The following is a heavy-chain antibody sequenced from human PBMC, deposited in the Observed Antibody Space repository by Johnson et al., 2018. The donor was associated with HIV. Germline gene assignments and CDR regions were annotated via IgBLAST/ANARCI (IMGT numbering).Heavy chain of an antibody. CDR1: GFTFSSYW. CDR3: ARVGRPWLPRDAFDI. V-gene: IGHV3-30*14. D-gene: IGHD6-19*01. Sequence: QVQLVESGGGLVQPGGSLRLSCAVSGFTFSSYWMSWVRQAPGKGLEWVAVISYDGSNKYYADSVKGRFTISRDNSKNTLYLQMNSLRAEDTAVYYCARVGRPWLPRDAFDIWGQGTMVTVSS. J-gene: IGHJ3*02. CDR2: ISYDGSNK.